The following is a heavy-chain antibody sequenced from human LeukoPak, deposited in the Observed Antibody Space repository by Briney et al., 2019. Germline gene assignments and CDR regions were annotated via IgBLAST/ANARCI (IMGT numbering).Heavy chain of an antibody. D-gene: IGHD6-19*01. CDR2: IKQDGSEK. CDR3: ARVENEEEQWLGDNWFDP. Sequence: PGGSLRLSCAASGFTFSSYWMSWVRQAPGKGLEWVANIKQDGSEKYYVDSVKGRFTISRDNAKNSLYLQMNSLRAEDTAVYYCARVENEEEQWLGDNWFDPWGQGTLVTVSS. V-gene: IGHV3-7*03. CDR1: GFTFSSYW. J-gene: IGHJ5*02.